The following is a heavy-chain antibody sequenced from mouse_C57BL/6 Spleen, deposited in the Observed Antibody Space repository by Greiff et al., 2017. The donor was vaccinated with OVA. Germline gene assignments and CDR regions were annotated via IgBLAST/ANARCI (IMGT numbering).Heavy chain of an antibody. CDR2: ISNSGST. Sequence: EVQLQESGPGLAKPSQTLSLTCSVTGYSITSDYWNWIRKFPGNKLEYMGYISNSGSTYYNPPLKSRISITRDKSKNQDYLQMNSVTNEGTVTYCCARWEGYLDYWGQGTTLTVSS. CDR3: ARWEGYLDY. J-gene: IGHJ2*01. CDR1: GYSITSDY. V-gene: IGHV3-8*01.